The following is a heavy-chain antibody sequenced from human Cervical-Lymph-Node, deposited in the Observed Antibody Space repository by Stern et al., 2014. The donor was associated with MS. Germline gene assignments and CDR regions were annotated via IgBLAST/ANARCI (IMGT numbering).Heavy chain of an antibody. CDR3: VRDGLTGSDY. CDR1: GVSVTSSSYY. D-gene: IGHD1-20*01. V-gene: IGHV4-61*01. CDR2: VHYSGKT. J-gene: IGHJ4*02. Sequence: QVQLQESGPGLLKPSETLSLTCSVSGVSVTSSSYYWSWVRQSPWKGLEWIGHVHYSGKTSYNPSLKSRVTISVDTSKNQFSLRLDSVTAADTAVYYCVRDGLTGSDYWGQGTLVAVSS.